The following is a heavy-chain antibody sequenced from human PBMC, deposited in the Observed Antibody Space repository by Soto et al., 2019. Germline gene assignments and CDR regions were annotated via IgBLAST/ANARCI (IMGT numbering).Heavy chain of an antibody. V-gene: IGHV3-73*01. CDR2: IRSRDSDYAT. J-gene: IGHJ4*02. Sequence: EAQLVESGGGLVHPGGSLKLSCAVSGFTFSGSVMHWVRQAPGKGLEWLGRIRSRDSDYATSYAESVKGRVTISRDDSKNTAYLQVTSLKIEDTALYYCTTYGNSSKGFDYWGQGTLVTVSS. CDR3: TTYGNSSKGFDY. D-gene: IGHD6-6*01. CDR1: GFTFSGSV.